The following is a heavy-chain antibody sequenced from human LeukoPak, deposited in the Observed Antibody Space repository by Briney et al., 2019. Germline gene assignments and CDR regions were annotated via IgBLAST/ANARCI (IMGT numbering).Heavy chain of an antibody. D-gene: IGHD2-2*01. J-gene: IGHJ6*02. CDR1: GGSISSYY. CDR3: ARVVPAALYYYGMDV. V-gene: IGHV4-59*08. CDR2: IYYSGST. Sequence: SETLSLTCTVSGGSISSYYWSWIRQPPGKGLEWIGYIYYSGSTDYNPPLKSRVTISVDTSKNQFSLKLSSVTAADTAVYYCARVVPAALYYYGMDVWGQGTTVTVSS.